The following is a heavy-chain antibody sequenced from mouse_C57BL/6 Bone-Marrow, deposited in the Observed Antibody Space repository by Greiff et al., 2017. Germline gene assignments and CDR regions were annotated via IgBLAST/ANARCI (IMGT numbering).Heavy chain of an antibody. D-gene: IGHD1-1*01. J-gene: IGHJ1*03. CDR2: IWTGGGT. V-gene: IGHV2-9-1*01. CDR1: GFSLTSYA. Sequence: VQLQESGPGLVAPSQSLSITCTVSGFSLTSYAISWVRQPPGKGLEWLGVIWTGGGTNYNSALKSRLSISKNNSKSQVLLKMNSLETDDTARYYCARVEEFYYGSSYGYFDVWGTGTTVTVSS. CDR3: ARVEEFYYGSSYGYFDV.